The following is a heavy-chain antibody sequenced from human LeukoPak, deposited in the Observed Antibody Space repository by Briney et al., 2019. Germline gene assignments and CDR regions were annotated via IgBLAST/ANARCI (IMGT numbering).Heavy chain of an antibody. J-gene: IGHJ3*02. V-gene: IGHV4-39*01. Sequence: TFSSYWMSWVRQAPGKGLEWIGSIYYSGSTYSKPSLKTQGTISVDTSKNQFSLKLSSVTAADTAVYYCARHSYDILTKRLDAFDIWGQGTMVTVSS. CDR2: IYYSGST. CDR1: TFSSYW. D-gene: IGHD3-9*01. CDR3: ARHSYDILTKRLDAFDI.